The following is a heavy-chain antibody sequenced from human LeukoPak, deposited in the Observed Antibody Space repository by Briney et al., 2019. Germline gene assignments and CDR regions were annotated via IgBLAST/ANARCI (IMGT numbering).Heavy chain of an antibody. V-gene: IGHV3-23*01. CDR1: GFTFSSHG. D-gene: IGHD2-15*01. CDR3: AKETWYYFDY. CDR2: ISPSGGIT. Sequence: PGGSLRLSCAASGFTFSSHGMNWVRQAPGKGLEWVSGISPSGGITYYTDSVKGRFTISRDNSKDTQSLQMNSLRAEDTAVYYCAKETWYYFDYWGQGTLVTVSS. J-gene: IGHJ4*02.